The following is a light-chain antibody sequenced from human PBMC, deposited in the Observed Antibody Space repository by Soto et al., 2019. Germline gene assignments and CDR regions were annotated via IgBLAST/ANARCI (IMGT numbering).Light chain of an antibody. CDR2: GAS. J-gene: IGKJ4*01. V-gene: IGKV3-20*01. CDR3: QQYASAPLT. CDR1: QPVAKNY. Sequence: DIVLTQSPGTLSLSPGERATLSCRASQPVAKNYLAWYQQQPGQAPRPLIFGASSRATGIPDRFSGSGSGTDFTLTINRLEPEDFAVYYCQQYASAPLTFGGGTKVEIK.